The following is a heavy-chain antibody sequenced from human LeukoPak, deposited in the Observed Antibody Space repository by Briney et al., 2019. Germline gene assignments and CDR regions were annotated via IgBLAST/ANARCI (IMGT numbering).Heavy chain of an antibody. CDR2: IMRTADVT. Sequence: GGSLRLSCAASGFTFTSYTMNWVRQAPGRGLEWISYIMRTADVTSYADSVEGRFTISRDNAKNSLHLQMNSLRAEDTAVYYCAKNYYDSSGLFDYWGQGTLVIVSS. D-gene: IGHD3-22*01. V-gene: IGHV3-48*04. CDR1: GFTFTSYT. CDR3: AKNYYDSSGLFDY. J-gene: IGHJ4*02.